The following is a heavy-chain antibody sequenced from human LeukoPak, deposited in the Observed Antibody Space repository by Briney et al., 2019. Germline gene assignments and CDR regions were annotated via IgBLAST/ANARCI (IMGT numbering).Heavy chain of an antibody. CDR2: ISWNSGSI. Sequence: SGGSLRLSCAASGFTFADFAMHWIRQAPGKGLEWVSGISWNSGSIGYADSVKGRFTISRDNAKNSLYLQMNSLRAEDTALYYCAKDIGGGYDFRGCHEAFDIWGQGTMVTVSS. J-gene: IGHJ3*02. CDR3: AKDIGGGYDFRGCHEAFDI. CDR1: GFTFADFA. V-gene: IGHV3-9*01. D-gene: IGHD5-12*01.